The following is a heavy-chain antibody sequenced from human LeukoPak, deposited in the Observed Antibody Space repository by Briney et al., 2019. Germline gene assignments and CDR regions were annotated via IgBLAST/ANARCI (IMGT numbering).Heavy chain of an antibody. D-gene: IGHD2-8*02. CDR2: ISGSGDST. CDR1: GFAFSSYA. Sequence: GGSLRLSCAASGFAFSSYAMSWVRQAPGKGLEWFSAISGSGDSTYFADPVKGRFTISRDNSKNTLYLQMNSLRAEDTAVYYCAKKPGGARGTFEIWGQGTMVTVSS. V-gene: IGHV3-23*01. J-gene: IGHJ3*02. CDR3: AKKPGGARGTFEI.